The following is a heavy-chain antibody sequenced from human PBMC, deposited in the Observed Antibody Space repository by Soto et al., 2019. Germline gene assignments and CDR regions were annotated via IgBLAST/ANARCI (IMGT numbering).Heavy chain of an antibody. D-gene: IGHD6-6*01. CDR2: ISGSGGGT. CDR3: AKKTDSSSPWGALDI. CDR1: GFTFSSYA. Sequence: EVQLLESGGGLVQPGGSLRLSCAASGFTFSSYAMTWVRQAPAQGLEWVSGISGSGGGTYYADSVKGRFTISRDSSKNTLYWQMDSLRAEDTAVYYCAKKTDSSSPWGALDIWGQGTMVSVSS. V-gene: IGHV3-23*01. J-gene: IGHJ3*02.